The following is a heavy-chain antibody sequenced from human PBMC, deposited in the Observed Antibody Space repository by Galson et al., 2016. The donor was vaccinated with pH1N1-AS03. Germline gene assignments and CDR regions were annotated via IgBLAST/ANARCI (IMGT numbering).Heavy chain of an antibody. CDR3: AKDKEVVADRRGYFFDD. D-gene: IGHD2-15*01. CDR2: IIGAGGVP. J-gene: IGHJ4*02. Sequence: SLRLSCAASGFTFSSYAMSWVRQAPGKGLEWVASIIGAGGVPYYAGSVKGRFAVSRDTSENTVYLQLDRLRAEDTAVYYCAKDKEVVADRRGYFFDDWGQGTLVTVSS. CDR1: GFTFSSYA. V-gene: IGHV3-23*01.